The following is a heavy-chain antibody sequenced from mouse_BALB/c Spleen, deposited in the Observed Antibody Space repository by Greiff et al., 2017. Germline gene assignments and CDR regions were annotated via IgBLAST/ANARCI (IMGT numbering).Heavy chain of an antibody. CDR1: GFTFSSYT. CDR2: ISNGGGST. D-gene: IGHD4-1*01. V-gene: IGHV5-12-2*01. J-gene: IGHJ4*01. CDR3: ARRGITYAMDY. Sequence: EVQLQQSGGGLVQPGGSLKLSCAASGFTFSSYTMSWVRQTPEKRLEWVAYISNGGGSTYYPDTVKGRFTISRDNAKNTLYLQMSSLKSEDTAMYYCARRGITYAMDYWGQGTSVTVSS.